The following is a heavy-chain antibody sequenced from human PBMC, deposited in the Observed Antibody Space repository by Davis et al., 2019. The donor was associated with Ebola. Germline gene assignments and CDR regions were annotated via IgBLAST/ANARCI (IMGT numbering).Heavy chain of an antibody. D-gene: IGHD3-22*01. CDR3: ARGLYYYDSSAIIGFDY. J-gene: IGHJ4*02. Sequence: SETLSLTCTLSGGPISSYYWSWIRQLPGKGLEWIGYTYYRGSINYNPSLKSRVTISVDTSKNQFSLRLISVTAADTAVYYCARGLYYYDSSAIIGFDYWGQGTLVTVSS. CDR2: TYYRGSI. CDR1: GGPISSYY. V-gene: IGHV4-59*01.